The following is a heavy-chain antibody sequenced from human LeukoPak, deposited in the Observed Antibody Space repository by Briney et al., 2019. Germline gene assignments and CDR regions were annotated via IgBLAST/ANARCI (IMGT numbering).Heavy chain of an antibody. J-gene: IGHJ6*03. D-gene: IGHD6-13*01. CDR3: ARGSGSSSWYTYYYYYMDV. CDR2: MNPNSGNT. V-gene: IGHV1-8*01. CDR1: GYTFTSYD. Sequence: ASVTVSCKASGYTFTSYDINWVRQAPGQGLEWMGWMNPNSGNTGYAQKFQGRVTMTRNTSISTAYMELSSLRSEDTAVYYCARGSGSSSWYTYYYYYMDVWGKGTTVTVSS.